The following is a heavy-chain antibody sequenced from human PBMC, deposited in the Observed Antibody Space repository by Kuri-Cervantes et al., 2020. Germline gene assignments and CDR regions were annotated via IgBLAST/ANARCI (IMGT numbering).Heavy chain of an antibody. CDR1: GGSISSSSYY. CDR2: IYYSGST. V-gene: IGHV4-61*01. Sequence: GSLRLSCTVSGGSISSSSYYWGWIRQPPGKGLEWIGYIYYSGSTNYNPSLKSRVTISVDTSKNQFSLKLSSVTAADTAVYYCAREKTYGDYPLGAFDIWGQGTMVTVSS. J-gene: IGHJ3*02. D-gene: IGHD4-17*01. CDR3: AREKTYGDYPLGAFDI.